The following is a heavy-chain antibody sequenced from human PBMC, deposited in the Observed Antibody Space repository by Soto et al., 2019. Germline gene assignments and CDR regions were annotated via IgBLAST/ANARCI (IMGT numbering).Heavy chain of an antibody. J-gene: IGHJ3*02. CDR1: GFTVSSNY. V-gene: IGHV3-66*01. D-gene: IGHD3-22*01. CDR2: IYSGGST. Sequence: GSLRLSCAASGFTVSSNYMSWVRQAPGKGLEWVSVIYSGGSTYYADSVKGRFTISRDNSKNTLYLQMNSLRAEDTAVYYCARDPTSRYYDSSGRGDAFDIWGQGTMVTVSS. CDR3: ARDPTSRYYDSSGRGDAFDI.